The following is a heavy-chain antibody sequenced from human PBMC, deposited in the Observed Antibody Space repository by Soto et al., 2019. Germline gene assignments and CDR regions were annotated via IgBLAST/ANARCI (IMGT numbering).Heavy chain of an antibody. Sequence: SGTLSLTCSVYGGSFSGYYWSWIRQPPGKGLEWIGEINHSGSTNDNPSLKSRVTISVDTSKNQFSLKVSSVTAADTAVYYCARGANWGVSCYFDLWGRGTLVTVSA. CDR1: GGSFSGYY. CDR2: INHSGST. J-gene: IGHJ2*01. V-gene: IGHV4-34*01. CDR3: ARGANWGVSCYFDL. D-gene: IGHD7-27*01.